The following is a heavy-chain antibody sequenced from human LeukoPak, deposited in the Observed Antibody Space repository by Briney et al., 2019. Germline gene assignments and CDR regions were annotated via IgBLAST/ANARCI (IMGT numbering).Heavy chain of an antibody. CDR3: AREYDSSWPS. CDR2: ISWNSGSI. CDR1: GFTFDDYA. D-gene: IGHD3-22*01. V-gene: IGHV3-9*01. J-gene: IGHJ5*02. Sequence: GRSLRLSCAASGFTFDDYAMHWVRQAPGKGLEWVSGISWNSGSIGYADSVKGRFTISRDNSKNTLFVQMNSLRAEDTAVYYCAREYDSSWPSWGQGTLVTVSS.